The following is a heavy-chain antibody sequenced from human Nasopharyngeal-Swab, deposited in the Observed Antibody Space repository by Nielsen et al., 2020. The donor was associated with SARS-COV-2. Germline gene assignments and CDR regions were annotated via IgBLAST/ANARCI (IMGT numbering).Heavy chain of an antibody. CDR1: GFTFSDYY. CDR3: ARPPPWYYYGMDV. CDR2: ISSRGSTI. J-gene: IGHJ6*02. Sequence: GESLKISCAASGFTFSDYYMSWIRQAPGKGLEWVSYISSRGSTIYYADSVKGRFTISRDNAKNSLYLQMNSLRAEDTAVYYCARPPPWYYYGMDVWGQGTTVTVSS. V-gene: IGHV3-11*04.